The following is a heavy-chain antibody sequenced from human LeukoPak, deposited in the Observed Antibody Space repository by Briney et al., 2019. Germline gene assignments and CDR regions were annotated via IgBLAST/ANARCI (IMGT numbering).Heavy chain of an antibody. CDR1: GGSISSSSYY. V-gene: IGHV4-39*01. Sequence: SETLSLTCTVSGGSISSSSYYWGWIRQPPGKGLEWIGSIYYSGSTYYNPSLKSRVTISVDTSKNQFSLKLSSVTAADTAVYYCARRRWFGELDYWGQGTLVTVSS. D-gene: IGHD3-10*01. J-gene: IGHJ4*02. CDR3: ARRRWFGELDY. CDR2: IYYSGST.